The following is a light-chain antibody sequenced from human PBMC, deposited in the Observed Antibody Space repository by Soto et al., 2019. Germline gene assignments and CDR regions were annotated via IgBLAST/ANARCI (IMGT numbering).Light chain of an antibody. CDR2: AAS. J-gene: IGKJ3*01. V-gene: IGKV1-39*01. Sequence: DIRMTQSPSSLSASVGDRVTITCRATQYISEYLNWYQQQPGKAPKLLIYAASSLQSGVTSRFSGSGSGTHFPLTISSLQTEDFASYYCQQSYSSPFTFGPGTKVGI. CDR1: QYISEY. CDR3: QQSYSSPFT.